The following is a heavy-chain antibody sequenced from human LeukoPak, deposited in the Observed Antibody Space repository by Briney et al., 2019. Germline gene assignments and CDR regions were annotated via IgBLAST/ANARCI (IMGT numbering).Heavy chain of an antibody. J-gene: IGHJ5*02. V-gene: IGHV4-61*02. D-gene: IGHD3-10*01. CDR1: GGSISSGSYY. CDR2: IYTSGST. Sequence: PSETLSLTCTVSGGSISSGSYYWSWIRQPAGKGLEWIGRIYTSGSTNYNPSLKSRVTISVDTSKNQFSLKLSSVTAADTAVYYCARVLTSSLWLEFDPWGQGTLVTVSS. CDR3: ARVLTSSLWLEFDP.